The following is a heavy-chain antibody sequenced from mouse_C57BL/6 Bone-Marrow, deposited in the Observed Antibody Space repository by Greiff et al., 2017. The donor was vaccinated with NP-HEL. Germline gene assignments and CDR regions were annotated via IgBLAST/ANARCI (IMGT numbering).Heavy chain of an antibody. V-gene: IGHV1-15*01. CDR2: IDPETGGT. D-gene: IGHD1-1*01. CDR3: TSSFYYGSSSAWFAY. Sequence: VQLQQSGAELVRPGASVTLSCKASGYTFTDYEMHWVKQTPVHGLEWIGAIDPETGGTAYNQKFKGKAILTADKSSSTAYMELRSLTSEDSAVYYCTSSFYYGSSSAWFAYWGQGTLVTVSA. CDR1: GYTFTDYE. J-gene: IGHJ3*01.